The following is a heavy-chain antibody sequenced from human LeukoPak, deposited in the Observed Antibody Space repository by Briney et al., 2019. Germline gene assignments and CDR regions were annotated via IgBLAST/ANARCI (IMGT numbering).Heavy chain of an antibody. D-gene: IGHD2-21*02. CDR1: GFTFSSYS. V-gene: IGHV3-21*01. CDR2: ISSSSRYI. CDR3: VRDLSTAPTTASRFEY. Sequence: GGSLRLSCAASGFTFSSYSINWVRQAPGKVLEWVSSISSSSRYIHYADSVKGRFTISRDNAENSLYLQMNSLRAEDTAVYYCVRDLSTAPTTASRFEYWGQGTLVTVSS. J-gene: IGHJ4*02.